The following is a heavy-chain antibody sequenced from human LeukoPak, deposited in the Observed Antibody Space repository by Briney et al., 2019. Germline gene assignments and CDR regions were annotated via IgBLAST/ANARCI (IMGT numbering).Heavy chain of an antibody. V-gene: IGHV3-21*01. D-gene: IGHD6-19*01. CDR2: ISSSSSYI. Sequence: GGSLRLSCAASGFTFSSYSMNWVRQAPGKGLEWVSSISSSSSYIYYADSVKGRFIISRDNSKNTVYLQMNTLRAEDTALYYCARDSIAVNFDYWGQGTLVTVSS. CDR1: GFTFSSYS. J-gene: IGHJ4*02. CDR3: ARDSIAVNFDY.